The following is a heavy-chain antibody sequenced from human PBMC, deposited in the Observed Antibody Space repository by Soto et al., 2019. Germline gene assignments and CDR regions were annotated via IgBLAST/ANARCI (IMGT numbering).Heavy chain of an antibody. CDR3: AKANQQWLAWTDAFDI. Sequence: GGSLRLSCAASGFTFSSYAMSWVRQAPGKGLEWVSAISGSGGSTYYADSVKGRFTISRDNSKNTRFLQMNSLRAEDTAVYYCAKANQQWLAWTDAFDIWGQGTMVTVSS. J-gene: IGHJ3*02. D-gene: IGHD6-19*01. CDR1: GFTFSSYA. CDR2: ISGSGGST. V-gene: IGHV3-23*01.